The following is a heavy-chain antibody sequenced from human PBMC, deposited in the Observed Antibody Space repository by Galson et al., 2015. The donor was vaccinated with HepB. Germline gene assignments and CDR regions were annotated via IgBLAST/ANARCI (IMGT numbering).Heavy chain of an antibody. Sequence: SVKVSCKASGYTFTSYAMHWVRQAPGQRPEWMGWINAGNGNTKYSQKFQGRVTITRDTSASTAYMELSSLRSEDTAVYYCARGAEFLEWLFPAYFDYWGQGTLVTVSS. CDR1: GYTFTSYA. CDR3: ARGAEFLEWLFPAYFDY. J-gene: IGHJ4*02. D-gene: IGHD3-3*01. V-gene: IGHV1-3*01. CDR2: INAGNGNT.